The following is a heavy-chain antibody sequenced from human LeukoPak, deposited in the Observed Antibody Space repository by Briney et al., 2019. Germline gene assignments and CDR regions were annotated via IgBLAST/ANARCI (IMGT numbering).Heavy chain of an antibody. CDR1: GFTFSSYA. D-gene: IGHD3-10*01. J-gene: IGHJ4*02. CDR2: ISGSGGST. Sequence: PGGSLGLSCAASGFTFSSYAMSWVRQAPGKGLEWVSAISGSGGSTYYADSVRGRFTISRDNSKNTLYLQMNSLRAEDTAVYYCAKARPLWFGELLSLYYFDYWGQGTLVTVSS. CDR3: AKARPLWFGELLSLYYFDY. V-gene: IGHV3-23*01.